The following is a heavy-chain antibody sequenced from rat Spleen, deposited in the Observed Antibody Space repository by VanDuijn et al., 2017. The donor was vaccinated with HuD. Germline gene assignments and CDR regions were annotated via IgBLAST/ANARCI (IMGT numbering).Heavy chain of an antibody. Sequence: EVQLVESGGGLVQPGRSLKLSCVASGFTFNNYWMTWIRQAPGKGLEWVASITNTGGSIYYPDSVKGRFTISRDNAKSTLYLQMDSLRSEDTATYYCARLTYGGYRGYYFDYWGQGVMVTVSS. J-gene: IGHJ2*01. D-gene: IGHD1-11*01. CDR2: ITNTGGSI. CDR1: GFTFNNYW. V-gene: IGHV5-31*01. CDR3: ARLTYGGYRGYYFDY.